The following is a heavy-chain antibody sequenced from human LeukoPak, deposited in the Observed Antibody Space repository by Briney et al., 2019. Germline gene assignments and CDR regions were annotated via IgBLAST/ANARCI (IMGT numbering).Heavy chain of an antibody. V-gene: IGHV1-24*01. CDR1: GYTLTELS. CDR3: ATTGLFTTSAGSYYDG. Sequence: ASVKVSCKVSGYTLTELSMHWVRQAPGKGLEWMGGFDPEDGETIYAQKFQGIVTMTEDTSTDTAYMELSSLRSEDTAVYCCATTGLFTTSAGSYYDGWGQEPWSPSPQ. D-gene: IGHD3-10*01. CDR2: FDPEDGET. J-gene: IGHJ4*01.